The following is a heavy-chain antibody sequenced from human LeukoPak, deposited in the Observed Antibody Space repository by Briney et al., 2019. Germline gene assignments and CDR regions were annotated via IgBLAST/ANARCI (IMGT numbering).Heavy chain of an antibody. CDR2: ISYDGSNK. D-gene: IGHD3-3*01. CDR3: AKDWGTVTIFGGEGFDP. J-gene: IGHJ5*02. CDR1: GFTFSSYA. Sequence: GGSLRLSCAASGFTFSSYAMHWVRQAPGKGLEWVAVISYDGSNKYYADSVKGRFTISRDNSKNTLYLQMNSLRAEDTAVYYCAKDWGTVTIFGGEGFDPWGQGTLVTVSS. V-gene: IGHV3-30-3*01.